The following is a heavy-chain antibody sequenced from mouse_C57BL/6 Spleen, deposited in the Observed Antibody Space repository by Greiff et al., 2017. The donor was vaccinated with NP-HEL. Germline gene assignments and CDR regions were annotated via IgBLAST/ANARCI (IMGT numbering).Heavy chain of an antibody. J-gene: IGHJ2*01. V-gene: IGHV1-55*01. CDR1: GYTFTSYW. CDR2: IYPGSGST. D-gene: IGHD1-1*01. Sequence: QVQLQQPGAELVKPGASVKMSCKASGYTFTSYWITWVKQRPGQGLEWIGDIYPGSGSTNYNEKFTSKATLTVDTSSSTAYMQLSSLTSEDSAVYYCARSYYGSPYYFDYWGQGTTLTVSS. CDR3: ARSYYGSPYYFDY.